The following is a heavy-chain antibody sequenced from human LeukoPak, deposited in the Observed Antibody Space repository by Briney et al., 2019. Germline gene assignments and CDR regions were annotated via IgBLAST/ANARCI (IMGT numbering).Heavy chain of an antibody. Sequence: GSSVKVSCKASGGTFSSYAISWVRQAPGQGLEWMGGIIPIFGTANYAQKFRGRVTITADESTSTAYMEPSSLRSEDTAVYYCATQPQYYDILTGSPRYYFDYWGQGTLVTVSS. CDR2: IIPIFGTA. V-gene: IGHV1-69*01. J-gene: IGHJ4*02. CDR1: GGTFSSYA. D-gene: IGHD3-9*01. CDR3: ATQPQYYDILTGSPRYYFDY.